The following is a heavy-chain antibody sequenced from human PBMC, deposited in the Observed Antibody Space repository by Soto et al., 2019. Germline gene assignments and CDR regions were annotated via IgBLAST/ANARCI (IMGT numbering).Heavy chain of an antibody. CDR3: AAVRDSSAYYFAY. J-gene: IGHJ4*02. CDR1: GSTFTTSA. Sequence: SVKVSCKASGSTFTTSAVQWVRQARGQRLEWIGWIVVGSGNTKYSQKFQERVTITRDMSTGTAYMELSGLRSEDTAVYYCAAVRDSSAYYFAYWGQGTLVTVSS. D-gene: IGHD3-22*01. V-gene: IGHV1-58*01. CDR2: IVVGSGNT.